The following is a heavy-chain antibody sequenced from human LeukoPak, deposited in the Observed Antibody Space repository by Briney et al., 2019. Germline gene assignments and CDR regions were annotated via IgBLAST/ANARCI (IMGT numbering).Heavy chain of an antibody. D-gene: IGHD2-2*01. CDR3: AKDAPVNIVVVPAANS. V-gene: IGHV3-23*01. CDR2: ISGSGGST. Sequence: GGSLRLSCAASGFTFSSYAMSWVRQAPGKGLEWVSAISGSGGSTYYADSVKGRFTISRDNSKNALYLQMNSLRAEDTAVYYCAKDAPVNIVVVPAANSWGQGTLVTVSS. CDR1: GFTFSSYA. J-gene: IGHJ4*02.